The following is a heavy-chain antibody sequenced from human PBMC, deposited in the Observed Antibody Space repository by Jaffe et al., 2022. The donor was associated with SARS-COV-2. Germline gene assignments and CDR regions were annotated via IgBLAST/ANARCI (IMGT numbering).Heavy chain of an antibody. CDR2: ISYDGSNK. CDR1: GFTFSSYA. CDR3: ARDRAVAGRGNYYYYYGMDV. J-gene: IGHJ6*02. D-gene: IGHD6-19*01. V-gene: IGHV3-30-3*01. Sequence: QVQLVESGGGVVQPGRSLRLSCAASGFTFSSYAMHWVRQAPGKGLEWVAVISYDGSNKYYADSVKGRFTISRDNSKNTLYLQMNSLRAEDTAVYYCARDRAVAGRGNYYYYYGMDVWGQGTTVTVSS.